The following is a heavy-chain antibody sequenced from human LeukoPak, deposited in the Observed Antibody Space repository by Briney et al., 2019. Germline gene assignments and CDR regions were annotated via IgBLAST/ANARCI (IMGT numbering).Heavy chain of an antibody. CDR1: GFTFSSYA. J-gene: IGHJ4*02. CDR2: ISGSGGST. Sequence: GGSLRLSCGASGFTFSSYAMSWVRQAPGKGLEWVSAISGSGGSTYYADSVKGRFTVSRDNSKNTLYLQMNSLRAEDTAVYYCAKDRDMLVAVAIEYWGQGTLVTVSS. V-gene: IGHV3-23*01. CDR3: AKDRDMLVAVAIEY. D-gene: IGHD2-15*01.